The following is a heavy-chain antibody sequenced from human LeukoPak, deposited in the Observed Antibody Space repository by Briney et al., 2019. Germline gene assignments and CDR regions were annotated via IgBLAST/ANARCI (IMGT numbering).Heavy chain of an antibody. V-gene: IGHV3-13*01. D-gene: IGHD1-26*01. J-gene: IGHJ4*02. CDR1: GFTSSSYT. CDR3: ARQNTPHGNFDY. Sequence: PGGSLRLSVPASGFTSSSYTMHWVRQATGKGLEWVSAIGVAANTFYSGSVKGRFTISRENAKNSLYLLMSSLRAEDTAVYYCARQNTPHGNFDYWGQGTLVTVSS. CDR2: IGVAANT.